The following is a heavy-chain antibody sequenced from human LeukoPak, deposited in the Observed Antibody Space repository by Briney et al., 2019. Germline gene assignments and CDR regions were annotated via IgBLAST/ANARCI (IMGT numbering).Heavy chain of an antibody. J-gene: IGHJ6*02. D-gene: IGHD3-9*01. CDR1: GFTLRRFA. CDR3: AKVVKTGTRLPWGYGMDG. Sequence: GESLRLSCSASGFTLRRFAMSWVRQAPGKGLEWVSVISGGAGSTFYADSVKGRFTISRDDSKSTVSLQMNSLRAEDTAQYYCAKVVKTGTRLPWGYGMDGWGQGTTVTVSS. V-gene: IGHV3-23*01. CDR2: ISGGAGST.